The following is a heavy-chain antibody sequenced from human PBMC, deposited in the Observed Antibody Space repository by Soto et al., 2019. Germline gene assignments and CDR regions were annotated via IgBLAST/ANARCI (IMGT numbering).Heavy chain of an antibody. Sequence: WGSLRLSCAASGITFSSYAMSWVRQAPGKGLEWVSAISGSGGSTYYADSVKGRFTISRDNSKNTLYLQMNSLRAEDTAVYYCAKGGDVDYGDYVALDYWGQGTLVTVSS. CDR2: ISGSGGST. D-gene: IGHD4-17*01. CDR1: GITFSSYA. CDR3: AKGGDVDYGDYVALDY. J-gene: IGHJ4*02. V-gene: IGHV3-23*01.